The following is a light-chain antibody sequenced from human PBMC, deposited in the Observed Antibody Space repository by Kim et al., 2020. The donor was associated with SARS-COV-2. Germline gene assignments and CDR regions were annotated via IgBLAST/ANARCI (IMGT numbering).Light chain of an antibody. Sequence: GDRVTITCQASHDISNFLNWYQQIPGQAPKLMIHDASSLEKGVPSRLSGSGFGTEFTFTISSLQPEAIATYHCQQHEAHPHTFGQGTKL. J-gene: IGKJ2*01. CDR3: QQHEAHPHT. CDR2: DAS. V-gene: IGKV1-33*01. CDR1: HDISNF.